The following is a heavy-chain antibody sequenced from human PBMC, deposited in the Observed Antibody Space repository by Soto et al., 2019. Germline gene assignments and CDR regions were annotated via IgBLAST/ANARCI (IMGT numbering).Heavy chain of an antibody. CDR3: ARRSSSSGLNFDY. V-gene: IGHV5-10-1*01. D-gene: IGHD6-6*01. J-gene: IGHJ4*02. CDR2: IDPSDSYT. CDR1: VDSFTGSW. Sequence: GESRKSCWNVSVDSFTGSWITWVRQMPGKGLEWMGNIDPSDSYTNYSPSFQGHVTISSDKSISTAYLQWSSLKVSDTAMYYCARRSSSSGLNFDYWGQGTLVTVS.